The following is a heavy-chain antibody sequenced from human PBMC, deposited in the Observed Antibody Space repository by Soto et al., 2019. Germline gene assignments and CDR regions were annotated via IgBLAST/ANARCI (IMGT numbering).Heavy chain of an antibody. CDR2: IIPIFGTA. V-gene: IGHV1-69*13. CDR3: ATQEDGYSSSWFDY. D-gene: IGHD6-13*01. Sequence: SPKVSCKASGGTFSSYATSWVRQDPGQGLEWMGGIIPIFGTANYAQKFQGRVTITADESTSTAYMELSRLRSEDTALYFCATQEDGYSSSWFDYWGEGTLVTVSS. CDR1: GGTFSSYA. J-gene: IGHJ4*02.